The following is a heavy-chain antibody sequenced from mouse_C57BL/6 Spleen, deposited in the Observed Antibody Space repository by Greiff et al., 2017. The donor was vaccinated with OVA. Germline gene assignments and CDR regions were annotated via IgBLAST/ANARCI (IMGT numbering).Heavy chain of an antibody. CDR1: GYTFTSYG. D-gene: IGHD3-2*02. J-gene: IGHJ4*01. V-gene: IGHV1-81*01. CDR2: IYPRSGNT. CDR3: AQDRQATKAMDY. Sequence: VQVVESGAELARPGASVKLSCKASGYTFTSYGISWVKQRTGQGLEWIGEIYPRSGNTYYNEKFKGKATLTADKSSSTAYMELRSLTSEDSAVYFCAQDRQATKAMDYWGQGTSVTVSS.